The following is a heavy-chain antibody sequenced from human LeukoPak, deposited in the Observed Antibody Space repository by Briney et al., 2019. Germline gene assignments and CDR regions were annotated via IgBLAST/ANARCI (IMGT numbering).Heavy chain of an antibody. D-gene: IGHD1-7*01. CDR1: GYSISSGYY. CDR2: IYHSGST. Sequence: KASETLSLTCTASGYSISSGYYWGWIRQPPGKGLEWIGSIYHSGSTYYNPSLKSRVTISVDTSKNQFSLKLSSVTAADTAVYYCARGSGLELPPMDVWGKGTTVTVSS. V-gene: IGHV4-38-2*02. J-gene: IGHJ6*03. CDR3: ARGSGLELPPMDV.